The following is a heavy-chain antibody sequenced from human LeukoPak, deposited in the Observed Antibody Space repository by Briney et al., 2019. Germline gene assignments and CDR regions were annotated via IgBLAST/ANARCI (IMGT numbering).Heavy chain of an antibody. V-gene: IGHV3-30*02. Sequence: PGGSLRLSCAASGFTFSSYGMHWVRQAPGKGLEWVAFIRYDGSNKYYADSVKGRFTISRDNSKNTLYLQMNSLRAEDTAVYYCAKARKPTLDLTYYFDYWGQGTRVTVSS. CDR2: IRYDGSNK. CDR1: GFTFSSYG. J-gene: IGHJ4*02. D-gene: IGHD4/OR15-4a*01. CDR3: AKARKPTLDLTYYFDY.